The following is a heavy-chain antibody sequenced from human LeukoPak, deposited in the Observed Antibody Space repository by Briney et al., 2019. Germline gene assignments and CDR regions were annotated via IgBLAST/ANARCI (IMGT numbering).Heavy chain of an antibody. CDR1: GVTFSSYW. D-gene: IGHD1-26*01. V-gene: IGHV3-7*01. CDR3: ARDRTRYYY. J-gene: IGHJ4*02. CDR2: IKQDGSEK. Sequence: GGSLRLSCAASGVTFSSYWMSWVSQAPGKELEWVANIKQDGSEKYYVDSVKGRFTISRDNAKNSLYPQMNSLRAEDTAVYYCARDRTRYYYWGQGTLVTVSS.